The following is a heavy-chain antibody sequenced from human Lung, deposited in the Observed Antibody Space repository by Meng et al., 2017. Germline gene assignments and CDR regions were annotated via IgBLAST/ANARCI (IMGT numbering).Heavy chain of an antibody. V-gene: IGHV1-2*05. D-gene: IGHD6-13*01. CDR3: ARDEDISAAGKLFGDY. CDR1: GYNFPAYW. CDR2: IDPKSGDT. Sequence: QGQLGQSGAAVKKPGASVKASCKPSGYNFPAYWLHWVRRAPGPGLEWMGRIDPKSGDTHYAQRFQGRVTMPGDTSISTVYMELSGLRSDDTDMYYCARDEDISAAGKLFGDYWGQGTLVTVSS. J-gene: IGHJ4*02.